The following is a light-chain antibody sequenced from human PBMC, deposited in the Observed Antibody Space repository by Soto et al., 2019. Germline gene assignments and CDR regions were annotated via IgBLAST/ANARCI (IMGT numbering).Light chain of an antibody. CDR3: QQYNNWPPVT. V-gene: IGKV3-15*01. J-gene: IGKJ1*01. CDR2: GAS. CDR1: QSVSSN. Sequence: EIVMTQSPATLSVSPGERATHSCRASQSVSSNLAWYQQKPGQAPRLLIYGASTRATGIPARFSGSGSGTEFTLTISSLQSEDFEVYYCQQYNNWPPVTFGQGTKVDIK.